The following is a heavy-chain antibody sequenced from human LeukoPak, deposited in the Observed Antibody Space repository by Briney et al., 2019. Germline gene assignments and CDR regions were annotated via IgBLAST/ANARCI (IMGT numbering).Heavy chain of an antibody. J-gene: IGHJ6*02. CDR1: GGSISSYY. Sequence: SETLSLTCTVSGGSISSYYWSWIRQPPGKGLEWIGYIYYSGSTNYNPSLKSRVTISVDTSKNQFSLKLSSVTAADTAVYYCARARIAAAGTYYYYSMDVWGQGTTVTVSS. CDR3: ARARIAAAGTYYYYSMDV. V-gene: IGHV4-59*01. CDR2: IYYSGST. D-gene: IGHD6-13*01.